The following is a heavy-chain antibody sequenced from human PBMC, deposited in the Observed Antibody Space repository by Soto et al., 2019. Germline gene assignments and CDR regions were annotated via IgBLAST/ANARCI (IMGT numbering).Heavy chain of an antibody. CDR1: GFTFSSYS. CDR3: ARDDSSGYYFDY. CDR2: ISSSSSYI. Sequence: WGSLRLSCAASGFTFSSYSMNWVRQAPGKGLEWVSSISSSSSYIYYADSVKGRFTISRDNAKNSLYLQMNSLRAEDTAVYYCARDDSSGYYFDYWGQGTLVTVSS. J-gene: IGHJ4*02. D-gene: IGHD3-22*01. V-gene: IGHV3-21*01.